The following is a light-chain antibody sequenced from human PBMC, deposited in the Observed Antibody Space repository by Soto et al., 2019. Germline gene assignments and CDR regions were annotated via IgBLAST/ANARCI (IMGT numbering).Light chain of an antibody. CDR1: QIVSSSY. V-gene: IGKV3-20*01. Sequence: DIVLTQSPGTLYLSPGERATLSCRASQIVSSSYLAWYTTRPGQAPRLIIYGAYSRATGIPDRLRASLSGTAFTLPLSRLEPEEGSVDDGQPSVDSPWTFCQGTRLELK. J-gene: IGKJ5*01. CDR2: GAY. CDR3: QPSVDSPWT.